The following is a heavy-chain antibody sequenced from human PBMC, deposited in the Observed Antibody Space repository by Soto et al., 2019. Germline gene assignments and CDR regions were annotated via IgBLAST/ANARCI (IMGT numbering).Heavy chain of an antibody. J-gene: IGHJ4*02. CDR3: ARGGAGVVTAIDS. D-gene: IGHD2-21*02. V-gene: IGHV3-33*01. CDR1: GFVFSDYG. CDR2: INYDGTKK. Sequence: QVQLVESGGGVVQPGRSLRLSCTGSGFVFSDYGFQWVRQAPGKGLDWLTLINYDGTKKNIAESVRDRFTISRDNSKKTVYLQMSSLRGDDTAVYYCARGGAGVVTAIDSWGQGTLVTVSA.